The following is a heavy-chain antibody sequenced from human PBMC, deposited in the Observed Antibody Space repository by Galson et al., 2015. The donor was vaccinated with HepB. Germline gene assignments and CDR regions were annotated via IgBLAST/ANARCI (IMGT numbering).Heavy chain of an antibody. D-gene: IGHD1-26*01. CDR2: IWYDGSKK. CDR1: GFMFGNYG. CDR3: AREQIGGSFYYGMDV. V-gene: IGHV3-33*01. J-gene: IGHJ6*02. Sequence: SLRLSCAASGFMFGNYGMDWVRQAPGKGLEWVAIIWYDGSKKDYADSVRGRFTVSRDNSKNTLYLQMNSLRADDTAVYYCAREQIGGSFYYGMDVWGQGTTVTVSS.